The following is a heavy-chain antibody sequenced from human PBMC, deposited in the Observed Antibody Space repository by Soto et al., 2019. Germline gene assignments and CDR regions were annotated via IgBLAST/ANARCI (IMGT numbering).Heavy chain of an antibody. J-gene: IGHJ4*02. V-gene: IGHV3-15*07. CDR3: TRDYVWGSYRYFDY. CDR1: GFTFSNAW. D-gene: IGHD3-16*02. CDR2: IKSKTDGGTT. Sequence: GGSLRLSCAASGFTFSNAWMNWVRQAPGKGLEWVGRIKSKTDGGTTDYAAPVKGRFTISRDDSKNTLYLQMNSLKTEDTAVYYCTRDYVWGSYRYFDYWGQGTLVTVSS.